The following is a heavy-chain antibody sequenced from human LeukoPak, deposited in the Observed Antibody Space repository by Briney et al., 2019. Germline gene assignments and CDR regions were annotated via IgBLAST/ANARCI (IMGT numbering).Heavy chain of an antibody. D-gene: IGHD5-18*01. J-gene: IGHJ5*02. V-gene: IGHV4-59*01. Sequence: SETLSLTCTVSGGSISSYYWTWIRQPPGKGLEGIGYIYYSGSTNYNPSLNSRVTLSVDTSKNQFSLKLTSVTAADTAIYYCARDSRSRKSYGLDAWGRGTLVTVSS. CDR2: IYYSGST. CDR1: GGSISSYY. CDR3: ARDSRSRKSYGLDA.